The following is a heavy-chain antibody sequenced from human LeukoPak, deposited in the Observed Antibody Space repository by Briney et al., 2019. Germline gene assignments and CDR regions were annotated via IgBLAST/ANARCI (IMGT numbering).Heavy chain of an antibody. CDR3: VKPPPTWGFDY. CDR2: MSPNSGDT. V-gene: IGHV1-8*01. J-gene: IGHJ4*02. CDR1: GYTFTTHD. D-gene: IGHD7-27*01. Sequence: ASVKVSCKASGYTFTTHDINWVRQATGQGLEWLGWMSPNSGDTGYAQEFQGRVTMTSDSSISTAYMELSSLRSEDTAIYYCVKPPPTWGFDYWGQGTLVTVSS.